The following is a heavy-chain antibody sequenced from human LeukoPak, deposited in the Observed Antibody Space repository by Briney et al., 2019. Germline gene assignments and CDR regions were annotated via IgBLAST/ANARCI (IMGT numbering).Heavy chain of an antibody. Sequence: GGSLRLSCVGSGFTFSDYFMSWIRQAPGKGLEWVSYISSSGSTISYANSVKGRFTISRDNAKNSLYLQMNSLRAEDTAVYYCARRGYSYGSYEFDYWGQGTLVTVSS. CDR1: GFTFSDYF. D-gene: IGHD5-18*01. CDR3: ARRGYSYGSYEFDY. V-gene: IGHV3-11*01. J-gene: IGHJ4*02. CDR2: ISSSGSTI.